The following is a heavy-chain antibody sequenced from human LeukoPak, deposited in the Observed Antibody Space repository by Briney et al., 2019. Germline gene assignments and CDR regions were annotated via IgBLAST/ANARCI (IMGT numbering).Heavy chain of an antibody. CDR3: ARDHTENSSLNFRNYYYYGMDI. CDR2: IFYSGRT. Sequence: SETLSLTCTLSGGSIRSGVYSWMWIRQHPGKALGWMGYIFYSGRTYYHPSLTSRVTMSVDRYKNHFSLKLSSVTAADTVIYYCARDHTENSSLNFRNYYYYGMDIWGQGATVIV. CDR1: GGSIRSGVYS. J-gene: IGHJ6*01. D-gene: IGHD5-18*01. V-gene: IGHV4-31*03.